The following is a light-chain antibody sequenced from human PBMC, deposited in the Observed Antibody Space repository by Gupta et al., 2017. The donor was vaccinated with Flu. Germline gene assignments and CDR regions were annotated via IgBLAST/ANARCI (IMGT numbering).Light chain of an antibody. CDR1: SFNIGNNY. V-gene: IGLV1-47*01. CDR2: RNN. CDR3: AAWDGSRSTWV. J-gene: IGLJ3*02. Sequence: QSVVTQPPSASGTPGQRVTISCSGGSFNIGNNYVCWYQQLPGTAPNLLIYRNNQRPSGVPDRFSGSKSGTSASLAISGLRSEDEADYYCAAWDGSRSTWVFGGGTKLTVL.